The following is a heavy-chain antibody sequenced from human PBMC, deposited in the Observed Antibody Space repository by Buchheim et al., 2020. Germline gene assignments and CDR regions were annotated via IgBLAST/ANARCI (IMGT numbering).Heavy chain of an antibody. V-gene: IGHV1-69*08. D-gene: IGHD3-22*01. Sequence: QVQLVQSGAEVKKPGSSVKVSCKASGGTFSSYTISWVRQAPGQGLEWMGRIIPILGIANYAQKFQGRVTITADKSTSTAYMELSSLRSEDTAVYYCARDREYYYDSSGYYPFDYWGQGTL. CDR3: ARDREYYYDSSGYYPFDY. CDR1: GGTFSSYT. J-gene: IGHJ4*02. CDR2: IIPILGIA.